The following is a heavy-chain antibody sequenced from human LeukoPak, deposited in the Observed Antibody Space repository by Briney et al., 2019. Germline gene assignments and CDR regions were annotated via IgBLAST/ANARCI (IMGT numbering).Heavy chain of an antibody. D-gene: IGHD3-10*01. CDR3: ARLRMSDAFDI. V-gene: IGHV4-59*08. CDR1: GGSISSYY. Sequence: PSETLPLTCTVSGGSISSYYWSWIRQPPGKGLEWIGYIYYSGSTNYNPSLKSRVTISVDTSKNQFSLKLSSVTAADTAVYYCARLRMSDAFDIWGQGTMVTVSS. CDR2: IYYSGST. J-gene: IGHJ3*02.